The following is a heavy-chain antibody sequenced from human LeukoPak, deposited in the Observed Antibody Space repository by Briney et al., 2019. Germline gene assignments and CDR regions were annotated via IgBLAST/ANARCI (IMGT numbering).Heavy chain of an antibody. V-gene: IGHV3-30*18. CDR1: GFTFSSYG. CDR2: ISYDGSNK. CDR3: AKDPLGSTPLYYLGY. D-gene: IGHD2-15*01. J-gene: IGHJ4*02. Sequence: GGSLRLSCAASGFTFSSYGMHWVRQAPGKGLEWVAVISYDGSNKYYADSVKGRFTISRDNSKNTLYLQMNSLRAEDTAVYYCAKDPLGSTPLYYLGYWGQGTLVTVSS.